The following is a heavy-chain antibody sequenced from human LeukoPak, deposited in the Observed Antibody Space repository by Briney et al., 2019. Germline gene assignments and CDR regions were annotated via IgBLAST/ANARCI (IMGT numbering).Heavy chain of an antibody. J-gene: IGHJ4*02. CDR1: GFTFSSFS. V-gene: IGHV3-23*01. CDR2: ISDSGSLT. D-gene: IGHD6-19*01. CDR3: AKDARRTNGWYFFDY. Sequence: GSLRLSCAGSGFTFSSFSMNWVRQAPGQGLEWVSVISDSGSLTYYADSVKGRFTISRDNFKNTLFPQMNRLRAEDTAVYYCAKDARRTNGWYFFDYWGQGTLVTVSS.